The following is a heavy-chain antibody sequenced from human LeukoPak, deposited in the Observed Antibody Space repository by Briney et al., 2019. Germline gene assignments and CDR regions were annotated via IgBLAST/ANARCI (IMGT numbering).Heavy chain of an antibody. Sequence: GGSLRLSCAASGFSFSSYAMSWVRQAPGKGLEWVSDISDSGVSTYYADSVKGRFTISRDNSKNTLYLQMNTLRAEDTAVYFCAKIRGYSYGYGDYWGQGTLVTVSS. CDR1: GFSFSSYA. V-gene: IGHV3-23*01. CDR3: AKIRGYSYGYGDY. CDR2: ISDSGVST. D-gene: IGHD5-18*01. J-gene: IGHJ4*02.